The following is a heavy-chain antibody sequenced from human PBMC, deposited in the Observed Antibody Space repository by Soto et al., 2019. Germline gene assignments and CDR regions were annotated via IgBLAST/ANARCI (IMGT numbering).Heavy chain of an antibody. Sequence: ASVKVSCKASGYTFTSYAMHLVRQAPGQGLEWMGWINPNSGGTNYAQKFQGWVTVTRDTSISTAYMELSRLKSDDTAIYYCARGREWGATTYFDYWGQGTLVTVSS. V-gene: IGHV1-2*04. CDR2: INPNSGGT. J-gene: IGHJ4*02. D-gene: IGHD5-12*01. CDR3: ARGREWGATTYFDY. CDR1: GYTFTSYA.